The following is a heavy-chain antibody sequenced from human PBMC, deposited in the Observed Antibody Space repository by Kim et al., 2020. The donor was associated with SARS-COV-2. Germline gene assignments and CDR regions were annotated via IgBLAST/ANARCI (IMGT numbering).Heavy chain of an antibody. V-gene: IGHV3-23*01. Sequence: GGSLRLSCAASGVTFNNFAMNWVRQAPGKGLEWVAGISGSGASAYYADSVEGRVTISSDNSKKSLYLQMDSQRGEDTAVYYCAKGITSSGQITFTFD. D-gene: IGHD6-19*01. CDR1: GVTFNNFA. CDR2: ISGSGASA. J-gene: IGHJ3*02. CDR3: AKGITSSGQITFTFD.